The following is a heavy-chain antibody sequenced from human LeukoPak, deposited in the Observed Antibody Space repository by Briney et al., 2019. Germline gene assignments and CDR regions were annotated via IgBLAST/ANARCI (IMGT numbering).Heavy chain of an antibody. D-gene: IGHD6-19*01. V-gene: IGHV3-21*01. CDR3: ARDRGSGWYGDLGY. Sequence: GGSLRLSCVASGFTFSSYSMNWVRQAPGKGLEWVSSIDSSGSFKYFADSVKGRFTISRDNAKNSLCLQVNSLRDEDTAVYYCARDRGSGWYGDLGYWGQGTLVTVSS. CDR2: IDSSGSFK. CDR1: GFTFSSYS. J-gene: IGHJ4*02.